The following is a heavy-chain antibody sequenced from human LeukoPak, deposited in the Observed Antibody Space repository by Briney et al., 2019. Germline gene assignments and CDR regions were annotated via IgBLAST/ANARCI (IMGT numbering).Heavy chain of an antibody. D-gene: IGHD4-17*01. CDR1: GFTFSIYS. CDR2: FSSSSSSI. V-gene: IGHV3-21*01. Sequence: GGSLRLSCAASGFTFSIYSMNWVRQAPGKGLDWISSFSSSSSSIYYADSVKGRFTISRDNAKNSLYLQLNSLIANDTAVYYCARDLYGDYSFDYWGMGTLVTVSS. CDR3: ARDLYGDYSFDY. J-gene: IGHJ4*02.